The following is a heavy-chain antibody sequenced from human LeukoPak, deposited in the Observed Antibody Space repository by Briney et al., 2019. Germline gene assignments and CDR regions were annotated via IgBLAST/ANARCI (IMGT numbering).Heavy chain of an antibody. V-gene: IGHV1-69*13. J-gene: IGHJ4*02. CDR2: IIPILGTA. CDR1: EGTFSSHT. D-gene: IGHD6-6*01. Sequence: SVKVSCKASEGTFSSHTISWVRQAPGQGLEWMGGIIPILGTANYAQKFQGRVTITADGSTSTAYMELNSLRSEDTAMYYCARGLLDSSSPRPFDYWGQGTLVTVSS. CDR3: ARGLLDSSSPRPFDY.